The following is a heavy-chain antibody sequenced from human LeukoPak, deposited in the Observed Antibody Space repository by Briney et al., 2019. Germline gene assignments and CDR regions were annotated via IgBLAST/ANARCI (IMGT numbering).Heavy chain of an antibody. J-gene: IGHJ4*02. CDR1: GGSISSYY. Sequence: SETLSLTCTVSGGSISSYYWSWIRQPPGKGLEWIGEINHSGSTNYNPSLKSRVTISVDTSKNQFSLKLSSVTAADTAVYYCARKRPMVRGPFDYWGQGTLVTVSS. CDR3: ARKRPMVRGPFDY. CDR2: INHSGST. V-gene: IGHV4-34*01. D-gene: IGHD3-10*01.